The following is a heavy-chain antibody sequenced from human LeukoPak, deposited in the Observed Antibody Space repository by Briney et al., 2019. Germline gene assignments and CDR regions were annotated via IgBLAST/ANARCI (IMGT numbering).Heavy chain of an antibody. V-gene: IGHV3-48*03. CDR2: ISSSGSTI. D-gene: IGHD3-9*01. J-gene: IGHJ4*02. CDR3: ARAGMTLTGSLRGFDQ. Sequence: GGSLRLSCAASGFTFSSYEMNWVRQAPGKGLEWVSYISSSGSTIYYADSVKGRFTISRDNAKNSLYLQINSLRAEDTAVYYCARAGMTLTGSLRGFDQWGQGTLVTVSS. CDR1: GFTFSSYE.